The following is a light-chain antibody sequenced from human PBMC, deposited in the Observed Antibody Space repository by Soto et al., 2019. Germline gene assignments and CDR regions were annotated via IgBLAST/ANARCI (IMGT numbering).Light chain of an antibody. V-gene: IGKV3-20*01. Sequence: EIVLTQSPGTLSLSPGERATLSSRASQRVSTSYLAWYQQKPGQAPRLLIYGASSRATGIPDRFSGSGFGTDFTLTISRLQPEDFAVYYCQQYGSSPQTFGQGTKLEIK. J-gene: IGKJ2*01. CDR1: QRVSTSY. CDR3: QQYGSSPQT. CDR2: GAS.